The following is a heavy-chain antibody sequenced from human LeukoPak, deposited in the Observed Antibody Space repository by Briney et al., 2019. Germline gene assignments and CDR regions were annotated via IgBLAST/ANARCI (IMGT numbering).Heavy chain of an antibody. D-gene: IGHD1-26*01. V-gene: IGHV3-74*01. J-gene: IGHJ5*02. Sequence: GGSPRLSCAGSGVTFNIHWMRWVRHAPGEGLVWVLRIDSGGSRTIYVDSVKGRFNIPRDTAKKSLYLKMNSLRAEDTAVYYCARDPFYREGNWFDPWGQGTLVTVSS. CDR3: ARDPFYREGNWFDP. CDR1: GVTFNIHW. CDR2: IDSGGSRT.